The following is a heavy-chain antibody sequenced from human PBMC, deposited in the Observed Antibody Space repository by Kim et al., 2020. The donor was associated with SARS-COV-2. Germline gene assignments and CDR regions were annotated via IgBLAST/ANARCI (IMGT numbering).Heavy chain of an antibody. J-gene: IGHJ4*02. Sequence: GGSLRLSCAASGFTFSRYAMSWVRQAPGKGLEWVSAISGSGGSTYYADSVKGRFTISRDNSKNTLYLQMNSLRAEDTAVYYCAKDSGPAMACYFDYWGQGTLVTVSS. V-gene: IGHV3-23*01. CDR2: ISGSGGST. CDR1: GFTFSRYA. D-gene: IGHD5-18*01. CDR3: AKDSGPAMACYFDY.